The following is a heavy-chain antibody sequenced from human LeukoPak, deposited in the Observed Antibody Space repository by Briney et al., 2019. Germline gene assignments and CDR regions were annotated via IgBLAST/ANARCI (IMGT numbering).Heavy chain of an antibody. Sequence: SETLSLTCAVYGGSFSGYYWSWIRQPPGKGLEWIGEVNHSGSTNYNPSLKSRVTISVDTSKNQFSLKLSSVTAADTAVYYCARRTQGWLLLSNFDYWGQGTLVTVSS. V-gene: IGHV4-34*01. CDR1: GGSFSGYY. D-gene: IGHD3-22*01. J-gene: IGHJ4*02. CDR2: VNHSGST. CDR3: ARRTQGWLLLSNFDY.